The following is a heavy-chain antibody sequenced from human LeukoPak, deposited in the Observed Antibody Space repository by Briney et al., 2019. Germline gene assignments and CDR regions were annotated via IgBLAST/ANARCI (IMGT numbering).Heavy chain of an antibody. D-gene: IGHD1-7*01. Sequence: GGSLRLSCAASGSTFSDYYMSWIRQAPGKGLEWVSYISSSGTTTYYADSVKGRFTISRDNAKNTLYLQMNILRAEDTAIYYCAKEGPHRGTYYLNFDYWGQGTLVTVSS. J-gene: IGHJ4*02. V-gene: IGHV3-11*01. CDR1: GSTFSDYY. CDR3: AKEGPHRGTYYLNFDY. CDR2: ISSSGTTT.